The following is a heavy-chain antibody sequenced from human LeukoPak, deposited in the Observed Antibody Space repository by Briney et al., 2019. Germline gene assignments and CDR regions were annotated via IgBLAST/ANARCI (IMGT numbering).Heavy chain of an antibody. CDR2: IYYSGST. CDR3: ARHVSRYDFWSGIVGDAFDI. Sequence: SETLSLTCTVSGGSISSSSYYWGWIRQPPGKGLEWIGSIYYSGSTYYSPSLKSRVTISVDTSKNQVPLKLSSVTAADTAVYYCARHVSRYDFWSGIVGDAFDIWGQGTMVTVSS. D-gene: IGHD3-3*01. CDR1: GGSISSSSYY. V-gene: IGHV4-39*01. J-gene: IGHJ3*02.